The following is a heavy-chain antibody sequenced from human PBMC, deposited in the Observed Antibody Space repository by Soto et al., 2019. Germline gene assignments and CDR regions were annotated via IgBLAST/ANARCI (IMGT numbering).Heavy chain of an antibody. J-gene: IGHJ4*02. Sequence: GASVRVSCKASGYTFTSYGISWVRQAPGQGLEWMGWISAYNGNTNYAQKLQGRVTMTTDTSTSTAYMELRSLRSDDTAVYYCARVGRWFGDPKPLDFDYWGQGTLVTVSS. CDR2: ISAYNGNT. CDR3: ARVGRWFGDPKPLDFDY. CDR1: GYTFTSYG. D-gene: IGHD3-10*01. V-gene: IGHV1-18*01.